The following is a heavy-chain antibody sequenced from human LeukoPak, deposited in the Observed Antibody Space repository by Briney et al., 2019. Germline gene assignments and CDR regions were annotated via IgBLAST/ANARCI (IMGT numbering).Heavy chain of an antibody. J-gene: IGHJ4*02. CDR1: GGSISGYL. CDR2: IYYSGNT. Sequence: SETLSLTCTVSGGSISGYLWSWIRQPPGKGLEWIGYIYYSGNTNYNPSLKSRVTISIDTSKNHFSLTLSSVTAADTAVYYCARLSYRHGWSYFAFWGQGTLVTVSP. CDR3: ARLSYRHGWSYFAF. D-gene: IGHD6-19*01. V-gene: IGHV4-59*01.